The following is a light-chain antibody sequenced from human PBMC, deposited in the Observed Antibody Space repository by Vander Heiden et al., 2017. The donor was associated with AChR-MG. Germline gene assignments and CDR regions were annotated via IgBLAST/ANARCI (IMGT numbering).Light chain of an antibody. CDR3: CSYAGSPYV. CDR2: DVS. CDR1: SSDVGGYNL. Sequence: QSALTPPRSLSGSPRQSVTISCTGTSSDVGGYNLLSWHQTPPGKAPRLMIYDVSRRPAGVPDRFSDSKSGNTASLTISGLQAEDDADYYCCSYAGSPYVCGTGTKVTVL. V-gene: IGLV2-11*01. J-gene: IGLJ1*01.